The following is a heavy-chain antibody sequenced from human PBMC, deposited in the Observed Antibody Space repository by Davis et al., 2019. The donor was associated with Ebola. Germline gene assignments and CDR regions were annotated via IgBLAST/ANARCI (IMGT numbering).Heavy chain of an antibody. D-gene: IGHD2-15*01. CDR1: GGSFSGYY. J-gene: IGHJ4*02. CDR3: ARGLYCSGGSCFLDY. Sequence: SETLSLTCAAYGGSFSGYYWTWIRQPPGKGLEWIGEINHSGSTNYNPSLKSRVTISVDTSKNQFPLKLSSVTAADTAVYYCARGLYCSGGSCFLDYWGQGTLVTVPS. V-gene: IGHV4-34*01. CDR2: INHSGST.